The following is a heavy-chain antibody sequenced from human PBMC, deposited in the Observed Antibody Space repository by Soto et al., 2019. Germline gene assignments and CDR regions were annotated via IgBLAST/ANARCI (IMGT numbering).Heavy chain of an antibody. V-gene: IGHV4-31*03. CDR3: ARDFESYCSSTSCYGGAFDI. J-gene: IGHJ3*02. D-gene: IGHD2-2*01. Sequence: TLCLTCTVSGGSISSGGYYWSWIRQHPGKGLEWIGYIYYSGSTYYNPSLKSRVTISVDTSKNQFSLKLSSVTAADTAVYYCARDFESYCSSTSCYGGAFDIWGQGTMVTVSS. CDR2: IYYSGST. CDR1: GGSISSGGYY.